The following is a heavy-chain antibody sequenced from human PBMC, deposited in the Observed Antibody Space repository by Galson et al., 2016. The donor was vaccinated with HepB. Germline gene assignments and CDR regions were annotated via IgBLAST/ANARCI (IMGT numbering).Heavy chain of an antibody. CDR2: ISSSSTYI. V-gene: IGHV3-21*01. CDR3: ARADSVFAY. Sequence: SLLLSCAASCFPFRLSALNWVRQAPGQGLEWVSSISSSSTYIYYADSVTGRFTISSANAKNSLYLQMNSLRAEDTAVYAGARADSVFAYGGQGTLVTVSA. J-gene: IGHJ4*02. D-gene: IGHD2-15*01. CDR1: CFPFRLSA.